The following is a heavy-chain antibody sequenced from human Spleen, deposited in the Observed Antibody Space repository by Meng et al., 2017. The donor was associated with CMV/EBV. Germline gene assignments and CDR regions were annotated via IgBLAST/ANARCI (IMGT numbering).Heavy chain of an antibody. CDR2: IRYDGNDS. Sequence: FRNVGRHWVRQAPGRGLEWVAFIRYDGNDSDQAHFVRGRFTISRDEAKNSLYLQMNNLRGDDTAVYYCARDDPHCSSASCYTPTGIDHWGQGTLVTVSS. CDR3: ARDDPHCSSASCYTPTGIDH. D-gene: IGHD2-2*01. J-gene: IGHJ4*02. V-gene: IGHV3-30*02. CDR1: FRNVG.